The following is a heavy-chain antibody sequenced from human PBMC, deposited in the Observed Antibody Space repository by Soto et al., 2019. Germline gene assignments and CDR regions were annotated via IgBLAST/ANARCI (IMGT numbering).Heavy chain of an antibody. CDR2: IIPISGTA. J-gene: IGHJ4*02. V-gene: IGHV1-69*13. D-gene: IGHD5-12*01. CDR1: GGTFSSYA. CDR3: ARAIISPTWPPRLDY. Sequence: ASVKVSCKASGGTFSSYAISWVRQAPGQGLEWMGGIIPISGTANYAQKFQGRVTITADESTSTAYMELSSLRSEDTAVYYCARAIISPTWPPRLDYWGQGTLVTVSS.